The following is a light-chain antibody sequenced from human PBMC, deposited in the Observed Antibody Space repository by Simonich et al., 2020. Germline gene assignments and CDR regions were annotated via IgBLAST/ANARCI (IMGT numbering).Light chain of an antibody. J-gene: IGLJ2*01. Sequence: PVLTQPPSASASLGASVTLTCTLSSGYSNYKGDWYQQRPGKGPRFVMRVGTGGIVGSKGDGIPERFSVLGSGLNRYLTIKNIQEEDESDYHCGADHGSGSNFVVVFGGGTKLTVL. CDR3: GADHGSGSNFVVV. CDR2: VGTGGIVG. V-gene: IGLV9-49*01. CDR1: SGYSNYK.